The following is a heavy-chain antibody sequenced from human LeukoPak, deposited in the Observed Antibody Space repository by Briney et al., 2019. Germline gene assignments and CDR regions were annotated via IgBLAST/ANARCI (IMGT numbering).Heavy chain of an antibody. CDR1: GGSFSGYY. J-gene: IGHJ4*02. D-gene: IGHD1-26*01. CDR2: INHGGST. V-gene: IGHV4-34*01. CDR3: ARGQTIVGATGDF. Sequence: SETLSLTCAVYGGSFSGYYWSWIRQPPGKGLEWIGEINHGGSTNYNPSLKSRVTISVDTSKNQFSLKLSSVTAADTAVYYCARGQTIVGATGDFWGQGILVTVSS.